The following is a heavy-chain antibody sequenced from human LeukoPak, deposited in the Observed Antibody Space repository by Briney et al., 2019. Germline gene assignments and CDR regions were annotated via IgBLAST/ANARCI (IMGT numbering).Heavy chain of an antibody. J-gene: IGHJ4*02. CDR1: GYSFTTYD. D-gene: IGHD6-19*01. Sequence: PLASVKVSCKASGYSFTTYDINWVRQATGQGLEWMGWMNPNSGNTGYAQKFQGRVTMTRNTSISTAYMELSSLRSEDTAVYYCARRRVKGWYYFDYWGQGTLVTVSS. CDR3: ARRRVKGWYYFDY. CDR2: MNPNSGNT. V-gene: IGHV1-8*01.